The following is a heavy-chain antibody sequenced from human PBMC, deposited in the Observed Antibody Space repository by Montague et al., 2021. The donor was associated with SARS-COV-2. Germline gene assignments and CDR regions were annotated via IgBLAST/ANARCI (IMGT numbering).Heavy chain of an antibody. Sequence: SETLSLTCTVSGASISSTSYYWGWIRQPPGKGLEWIGTVLHSGNTYYNPSLKSRLTISVDAPKQQFSLRLSSVTAADTAVYYCTKTDKCVVLPPRLGSFDPWGQGTLVIVSS. J-gene: IGHJ5*02. CDR1: GASISSTSYY. D-gene: IGHD3-10*01. V-gene: IGHV4-39*01. CDR3: TKTDKCVVLPPRLGSFDP. CDR2: VLHSGNT.